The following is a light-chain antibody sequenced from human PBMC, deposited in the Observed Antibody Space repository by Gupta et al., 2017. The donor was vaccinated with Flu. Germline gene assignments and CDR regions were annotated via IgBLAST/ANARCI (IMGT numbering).Light chain of an antibody. V-gene: IGLV2-11*01. CDR3: SSHAGRVTWV. CDR1: SNDVGGSYR. CDR2: DVT. Sequence: QSATTQPRSVSGSSGQSVTISCTGSSNDVGGSYRVSCYQQRPSKAPKLILYDVTERPSGVPDRFSGSKSGNTASLTISGLQADDEADYYCSSHAGRVTWVFGTWTTVTVL. J-gene: IGLJ1*01.